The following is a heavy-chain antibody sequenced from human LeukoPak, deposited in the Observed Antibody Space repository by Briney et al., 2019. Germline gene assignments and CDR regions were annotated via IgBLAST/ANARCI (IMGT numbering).Heavy chain of an antibody. CDR1: GNSISSYY. CDR3: ARGTTGLARYFDY. J-gene: IGHJ4*02. Sequence: SETLSLTCTVSGNSISSYYWSWIRQPAGKGLGWIGRVYTSGSTNYNPSLKSRVTMSVDTSKNQFSLNLSSVTAADTAFYYCARGTTGLARYFDYWGQGTLVTVSS. CDR2: VYTSGST. V-gene: IGHV4-4*07. D-gene: IGHD4-11*01.